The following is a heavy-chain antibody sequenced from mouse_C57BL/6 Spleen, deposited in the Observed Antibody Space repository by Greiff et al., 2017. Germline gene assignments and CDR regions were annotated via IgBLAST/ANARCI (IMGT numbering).Heavy chain of an antibody. D-gene: IGHD2-4*01. Sequence: VKLQQSGAELARPGASVKLSCKASGYTFTSYGISWVKQRTGQGLEWIGEIYPRSGNTYYNEKFKGKATLTADKSSSTAYMELRSLTSEDSAVYFCARREDYDYDVGYFDYWGQGTTLTVSS. CDR1: GYTFTSYG. CDR3: ARREDYDYDVGYFDY. CDR2: IYPRSGNT. V-gene: IGHV1-81*01. J-gene: IGHJ2*01.